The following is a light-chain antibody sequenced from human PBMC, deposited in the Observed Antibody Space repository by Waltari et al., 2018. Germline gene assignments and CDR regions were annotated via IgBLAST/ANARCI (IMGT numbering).Light chain of an antibody. CDR3: QQHRDWPLT. Sequence: EIVLTQSPAILSLFPGERASLPCRASQSVTNYLAWYQQKPGQAPRHLINDTSNSATSIPASFSGSGCGTDFALAISSMESKDFAVYYCQQHRDWPLTFGGGTRVEIK. CDR1: QSVTNY. J-gene: IGKJ4*01. V-gene: IGKV3-11*01. CDR2: DTS.